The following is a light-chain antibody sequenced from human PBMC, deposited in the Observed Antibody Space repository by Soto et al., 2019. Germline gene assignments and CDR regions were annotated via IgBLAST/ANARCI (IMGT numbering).Light chain of an antibody. CDR1: QSVSRY. Sequence: EIVLTQSPATLSLSPGERATLSCRASQSVSRYLAWYQQKPGQAPRLLTYDASNRATGIPARFSGSGSGTDFTLTISSLEPEDFAIYYCQQRSNWPPVTFGQGTKLEI. V-gene: IGKV3-11*01. J-gene: IGKJ2*01. CDR3: QQRSNWPPVT. CDR2: DAS.